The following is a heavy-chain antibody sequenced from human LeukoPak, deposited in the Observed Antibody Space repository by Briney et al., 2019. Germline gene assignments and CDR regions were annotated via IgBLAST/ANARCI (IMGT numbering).Heavy chain of an antibody. J-gene: IGHJ4*02. CDR1: GFTFGSYG. Sequence: GGSLRLSCAASGFTFGSYGMHWVRQAPGKGLEWVAVIWYDGSNKHYADSVKGRFTISRDNSKNTLYLQMNSLRAEDTAVYYCAKDLGDYSNYGPDYWGQGTLVTVSS. CDR3: AKDLGDYSNYGPDY. D-gene: IGHD4-11*01. CDR2: IWYDGSNK. V-gene: IGHV3-33*06.